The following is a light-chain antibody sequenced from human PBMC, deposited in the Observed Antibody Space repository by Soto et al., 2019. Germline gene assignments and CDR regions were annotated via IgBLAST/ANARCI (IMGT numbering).Light chain of an antibody. Sequence: AIQMTQSPSFLSASVGDRDTITWRASQGIRNDLGWYQQKPGKAPKLLIYAASSLQSGVPSRFSGSGSGTDFTLTISSLQPEDFATYYCLQDYNYPWTFGQGTKVEIK. CDR3: LQDYNYPWT. J-gene: IGKJ1*01. CDR2: AAS. V-gene: IGKV1-6*01. CDR1: QGIRND.